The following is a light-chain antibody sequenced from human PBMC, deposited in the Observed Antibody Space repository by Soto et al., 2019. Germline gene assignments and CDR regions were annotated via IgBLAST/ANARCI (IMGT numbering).Light chain of an antibody. CDR3: QQFDDLPLT. V-gene: IGKV1-33*01. J-gene: IGKJ4*01. Sequence: DIQMTQSPSSLSASVGDRVTITCQASHDSKKYLNWYQQKAHKVPKLLIHDVSTLATGVPTRFTGSGSGTDFTLTINRLQPEDVATYYYQQFDDLPLTFGGGTKVDI. CDR2: DVS. CDR1: HDSKKY.